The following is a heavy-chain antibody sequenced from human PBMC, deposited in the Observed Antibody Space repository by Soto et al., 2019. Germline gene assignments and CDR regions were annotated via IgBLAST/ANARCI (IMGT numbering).Heavy chain of an antibody. CDR1: GFTFSSYG. D-gene: IGHD2-2*01. CDR3: ARGVPAGKSWFDS. V-gene: IGHV3-33*01. J-gene: IGHJ5*01. Sequence: PGGSLRLSCEASGFTFSSYGMHWVRQAPGKGLEWVAVIWFDGSKEYYADSVKGRFNVSRDNSKNTVYLEMNSPRTVDTAVYYCARGVPAGKSWFDSWGPGTLVTVSS. CDR2: IWFDGSKE.